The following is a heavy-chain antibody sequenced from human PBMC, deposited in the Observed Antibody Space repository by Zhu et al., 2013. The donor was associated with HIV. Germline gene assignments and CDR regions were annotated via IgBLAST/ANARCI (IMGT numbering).Heavy chain of an antibody. Sequence: QVQLVQSGAEVKKPRSSIRISCKASGVTLSSSGISWVRQAPGQGLEWMGGIIPVLGAPNYAQKFQDRVTITADESTNTAYMELNSLTSEDTAVYFCARGVVMTAPKLQSWGQGTLVIVSS. J-gene: IGHJ5*02. D-gene: IGHD2-21*02. CDR3: ARGVVMTAPKLQS. V-gene: IGHV1-69*01. CDR2: IIPVLGAP. CDR1: GVTLSSSG.